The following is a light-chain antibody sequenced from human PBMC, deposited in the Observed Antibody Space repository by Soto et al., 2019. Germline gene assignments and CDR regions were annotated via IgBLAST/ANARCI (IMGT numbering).Light chain of an antibody. Sequence: DIQMTQSPSTLSASVGDRVTITRRASQNIERYMAWYQQKQGRAPSALMFEDSTYERRVPSRFSGSGSGTEFTIIISNLQPDDFATYYCQQFKDYVWTFGQGTKVDIK. CDR1: QNIERY. V-gene: IGKV1-5*01. CDR3: QQFKDYVWT. CDR2: EDS. J-gene: IGKJ1*01.